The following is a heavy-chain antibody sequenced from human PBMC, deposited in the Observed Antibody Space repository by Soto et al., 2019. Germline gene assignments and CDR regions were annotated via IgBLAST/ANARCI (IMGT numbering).Heavy chain of an antibody. CDR3: AKEGPGGGRHFYYGTDV. D-gene: IGHD1-26*01. J-gene: IGHJ6*02. CDR2: ITNDGNNE. V-gene: IGHV3-30*18. Sequence: KLVESGGGVVQPGRSLRLSCAASGFVFSSYGMHWVRQAPGKGLEWVALITNDGNNEHYRESVKGRFSISRDKSTHTVDLLMNSPRPEETGTYYCAKEGPGGGRHFYYGTDVWGQGTTVTVSS. CDR1: GFVFSSYG.